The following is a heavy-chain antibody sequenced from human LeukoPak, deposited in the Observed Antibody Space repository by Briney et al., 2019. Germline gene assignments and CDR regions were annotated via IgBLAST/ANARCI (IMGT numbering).Heavy chain of an antibody. CDR2: IYYSGST. J-gene: IGHJ4*02. D-gene: IGHD2-8*01. CDR3: ARLGLMDGY. CDR1: GGSISSYY. Sequence: SETLSLTCTVTGGSISSYYWSWIRQPPGKGLEWIGYIYYSGSTNYNPSLKSRVTISVDTSKNQFSLKLSSVTAADTAVYYCARLGLMDGYWGQGTLVTVSS. V-gene: IGHV4-59*08.